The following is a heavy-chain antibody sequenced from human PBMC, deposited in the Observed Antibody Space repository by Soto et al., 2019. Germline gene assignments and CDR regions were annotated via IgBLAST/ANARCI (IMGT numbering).Heavy chain of an antibody. J-gene: IGHJ4*02. CDR1: GFTFSSYE. D-gene: IGHD6-6*01. CDR3: ARAAGPSIAARPQFDY. CDR2: ISSSGSTI. Sequence: GGSLRLSCAVSGFTFSSYEMNWVRQAPRKGLEWVSYISSSGSTIYYADSVKGRFTISRDNAKNSLYLQMNSLRAEDTAVYYCARAAGPSIAARPQFDYWGQGTLVTVSS. V-gene: IGHV3-48*03.